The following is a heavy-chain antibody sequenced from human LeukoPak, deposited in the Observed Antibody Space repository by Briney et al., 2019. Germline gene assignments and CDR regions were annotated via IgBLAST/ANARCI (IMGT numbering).Heavy chain of an antibody. V-gene: IGHV1-46*01. D-gene: IGHD3-22*01. Sequence: GASVTVSCKASGYTFTSYYMHWVRQAPGQGLEWMGIINPSGGSTSYAQKFQGRVTMTRDMPTSTVYMELSSLRSEDTAVYYCARENYYDSSGSTPNYFDYWGQGTLVTVSS. J-gene: IGHJ4*02. CDR2: INPSGGST. CDR1: GYTFTSYY. CDR3: ARENYYDSSGSTPNYFDY.